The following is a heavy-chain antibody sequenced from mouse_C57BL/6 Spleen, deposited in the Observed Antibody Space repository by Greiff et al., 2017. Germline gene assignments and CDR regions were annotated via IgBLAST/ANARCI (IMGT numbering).Heavy chain of an antibody. J-gene: IGHJ2*01. V-gene: IGHV1-26*01. CDR3: ARGRNFSPDY. CDR1: GYTFTDYY. Sequence: EVQLQQSGPELVKPGASVKISCKASGYTFTDYYMNWVKQSHGKSLEWIGDINPNNGGTSYNQKFKGKATLTADNSSSTAYLERRSLTSEDTAVYYCARGRNFSPDYWGQGTTLTVAS. D-gene: IGHD6-2*01. CDR2: INPNNGGT.